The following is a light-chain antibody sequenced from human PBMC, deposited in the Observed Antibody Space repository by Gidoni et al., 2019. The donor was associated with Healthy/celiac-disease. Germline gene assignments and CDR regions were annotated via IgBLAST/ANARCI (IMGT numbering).Light chain of an antibody. CDR3: AAWDDSLSGRV. CDR2: RNN. CDR1: SSNIGSNY. V-gene: IGLV1-47*01. Sequence: QSVLTHPPSASAPPGQRVTISCSGSSSNIGSNYVYWYQQLPGTAPKLLIYRNNQRPSGVPDRFSGSKSGTSASLAISGLRSEDEADYYCAAWDDSLSGRVFGGGTKLTVL. J-gene: IGLJ3*02.